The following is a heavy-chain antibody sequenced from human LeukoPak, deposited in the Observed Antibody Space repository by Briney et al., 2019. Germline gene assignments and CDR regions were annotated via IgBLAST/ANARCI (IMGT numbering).Heavy chain of an antibody. J-gene: IGHJ4*02. V-gene: IGHV3-53*01. CDR1: GFTVSSNY. CDR3: ARDSGDHIFDY. D-gene: IGHD3-10*01. CDR2: IHSGGST. Sequence: GGSLRLSCAASGFTVSSNYMSWVRQAPGKGLEWVSVIHSGGSTYYADSVKGRFTISRDNSKNTLYLQMNSLRAEDTAVYYCARDSGDHIFDYWGQGTLVAVSS.